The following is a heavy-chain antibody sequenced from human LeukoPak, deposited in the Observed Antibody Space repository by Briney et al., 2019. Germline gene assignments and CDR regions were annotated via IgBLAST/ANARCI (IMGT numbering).Heavy chain of an antibody. CDR1: GGSISSSSYY. J-gene: IGHJ4*02. D-gene: IGHD3-22*01. CDR2: TYYSGST. Sequence: SETLSLTCTVSGGSISSSSYYWGWIRQPPGKGLAWIGNTYYSGSTYYNPSLKSRVTISVDTSKNQFSLKLSSVTAADTAVYYCARRGYSPYYFDYWGQGTLVTVSS. CDR3: ARRGYSPYYFDY. V-gene: IGHV4-39*01.